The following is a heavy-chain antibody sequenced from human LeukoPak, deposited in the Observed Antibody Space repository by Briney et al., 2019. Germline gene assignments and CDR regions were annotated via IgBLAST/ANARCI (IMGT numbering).Heavy chain of an antibody. J-gene: IGHJ4*02. CDR1: GYTLTELS. D-gene: IGHD2-15*01. CDR3: VTDRGPYCSGGSCYSGAHY. Sequence: ASVKVSCKVSGYTLTELSMHWVRQAPRKGLEWMGGFDPEDGETIYAQKFQGRVTMTEDTSTDTAYMELSSLRSEDTAVYYCVTDRGPYCSGGSCYSGAHYWGQGTLVTVSS. CDR2: FDPEDGET. V-gene: IGHV1-24*01.